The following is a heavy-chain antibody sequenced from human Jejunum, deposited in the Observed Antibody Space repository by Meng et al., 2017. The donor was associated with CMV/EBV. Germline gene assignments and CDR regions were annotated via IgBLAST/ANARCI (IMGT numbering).Heavy chain of an antibody. Sequence: TFSTYAMSWVRQDPGKGLEWVSAVGGSGGSPYCADSVKGHFTNTRDNSKNTLYLRMNSLRAEDTALYYCAKWHSSSNWYGIYYFDYWGQGTLVTVSS. CDR1: TFSTYA. CDR2: VGGSGGSP. D-gene: IGHD6-13*01. V-gene: IGHV3-23*01. J-gene: IGHJ4*02. CDR3: AKWHSSSNWYGIYYFDY.